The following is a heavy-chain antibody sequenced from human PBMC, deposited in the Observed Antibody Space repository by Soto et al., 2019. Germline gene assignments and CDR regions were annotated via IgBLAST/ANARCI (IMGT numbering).Heavy chain of an antibody. CDR1: GDSVSSSYYY. V-gene: IGHV4-39*01. CDR2: IFYSGST. CDR3: ASGATPRKFYPPGRDV. J-gene: IGHJ6*02. D-gene: IGHD3-3*01. Sequence: QVQLQESGPGLVKPSEALSLTCTVSGDSVSSSYYYWGWIRQPPGKGLEWIGSIFYSGSTDYNPSLKSRATLPEDASKNLFPLRLSSVPAADTAVYYCASGATPRKFYPPGRDVGGPGPTAT.